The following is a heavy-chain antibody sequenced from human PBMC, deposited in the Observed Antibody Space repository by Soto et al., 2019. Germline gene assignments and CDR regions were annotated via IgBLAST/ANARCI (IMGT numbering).Heavy chain of an antibody. J-gene: IGHJ4*02. CDR3: ATAYSSGWSSFDY. CDR1: GYTLTELS. CDR2: FDPEDGET. Sequence: GASVKVSCKVSGYTLTELSMHWVRQAPGKGLEWMGGFDPEDGETIYAQKFQGRVTMTEDTSADTAYMELSSLRSEDTAVYYCATAYSSGWSSFDYWGQRTLVPVSS. V-gene: IGHV1-24*01. D-gene: IGHD6-19*01.